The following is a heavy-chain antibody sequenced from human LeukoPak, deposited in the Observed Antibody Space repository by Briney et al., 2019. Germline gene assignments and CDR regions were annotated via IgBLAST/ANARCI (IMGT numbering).Heavy chain of an antibody. V-gene: IGHV1-46*01. CDR2: INPTGGST. D-gene: IGHD5/OR15-5a*01. CDR3: ARGGGVSKWGYMDV. J-gene: IGHJ6*03. Sequence: ASVKVSCKASGYTFTSYYMHWVRQAPGQGLEWMGLINPTGGSTGYAQKFQGRVTMTRDMSTSTDYMELSSLRSEDMAVYYCARGGGVSKWGYMDVWGKGTTVTVSS. CDR1: GYTFTSYY.